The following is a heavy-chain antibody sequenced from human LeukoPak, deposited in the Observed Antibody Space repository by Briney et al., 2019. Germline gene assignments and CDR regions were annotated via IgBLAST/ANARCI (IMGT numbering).Heavy chain of an antibody. J-gene: IGHJ4*02. CDR3: AKDRGRYCSGGSCYTTHYFDY. CDR2: IRYDGCNK. CDR1: GFTFSSYG. D-gene: IGHD2-15*01. V-gene: IGHV3-30*02. Sequence: PGGSLRLSCAASGFTFSSYGMHWVRQAPGKGLEWVAFIRYDGCNKYYADSVKGRFTISRDNSKNTLYLQMNSLRAEDTAVYYCAKDRGRYCSGGSCYTTHYFDYWGQGTLVTVSS.